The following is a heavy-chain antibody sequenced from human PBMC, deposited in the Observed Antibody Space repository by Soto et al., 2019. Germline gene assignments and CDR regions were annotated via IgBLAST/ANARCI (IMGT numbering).Heavy chain of an antibody. Sequence: EVQLVESGGGLVKPGGSLRLSCAASGFTFSSYSMNWVRQAPGKGPEWVSSISSSSSYIYYADSVKGRFTISRDNAKNSLYLQMNSLRAEDTAVYFCARDACISTTCYGAYYHFYGRDVWGQGTTVTVSS. J-gene: IGHJ6*02. CDR1: GFTFSSYS. CDR3: ARDACISTTCYGAYYHFYGRDV. CDR2: ISSSSSYI. V-gene: IGHV3-21*01. D-gene: IGHD2-2*01.